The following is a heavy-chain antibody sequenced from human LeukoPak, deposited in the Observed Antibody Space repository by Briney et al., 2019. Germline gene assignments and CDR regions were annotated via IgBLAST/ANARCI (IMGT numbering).Heavy chain of an antibody. Sequence: GGSLRLSCVASGFNFDEYAMNWVRQAPGKGLEWISCIYRDSSVKHYADSVRGRFTVSRDNAKNSVYLQMNSLRAEDTAVCFSARYGSGSNYRDPFDSWGQGTLVTVSS. CDR1: GFNFDEYA. CDR2: IYRDSSVK. CDR3: ARYGSGSNYRDPFDS. D-gene: IGHD3-10*01. V-gene: IGHV3-48*01. J-gene: IGHJ4*02.